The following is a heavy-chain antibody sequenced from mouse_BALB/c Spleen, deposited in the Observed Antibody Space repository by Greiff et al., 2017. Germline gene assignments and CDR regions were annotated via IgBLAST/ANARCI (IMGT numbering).Heavy chain of an antibody. D-gene: IGHD2-1*01. J-gene: IGHJ3*01. CDR2: IDPENGDT. V-gene: IGHV14-4*02. CDR1: GFNIKDYY. CDR3: NAIYYGNYGSFAY. Sequence: VQLQQSGAELVRSGASVKLSCTASGFNIKDYYMHWVKQRPEQGLEWIGWIDPENGDTEYAPKFQGKATMTADTSSNTAYLQLSSLTSEDTAVYYCNAIYYGNYGSFAYWGQGTLVTVSA.